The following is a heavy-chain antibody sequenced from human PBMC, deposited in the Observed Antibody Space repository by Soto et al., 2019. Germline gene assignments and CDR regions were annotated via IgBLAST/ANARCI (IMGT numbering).Heavy chain of an antibody. Sequence: PSETLSLTCTVSGGSISSYYWSWIRQPPGKGLEWIGYIYYSGSTNYNPSLKSRVTISVDTSKNQFSLKLSSVTAADTAVYYCARILSSFCPRYHPPPGWFDSRGPGTPAPGSS. D-gene: IGHD2-2*01. CDR3: ARILSSFCPRYHPPPGWFDS. V-gene: IGHV4-59*01. CDR2: IYYSGST. CDR1: GGSISSYY. J-gene: IGHJ5*01.